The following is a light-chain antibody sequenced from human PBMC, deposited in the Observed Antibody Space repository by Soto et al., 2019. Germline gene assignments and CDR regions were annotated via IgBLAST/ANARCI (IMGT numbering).Light chain of an antibody. CDR3: LQDYSYPYT. J-gene: IGKJ2*01. Sequence: ALQLTQSPSSLPASVGDRVTITCRASQGIRNELGWYQQRRGGAPKILMYSASTLSSGVPSRFSGSGSGKDFTLTIASLQPEDFATYYCLQDYSYPYTFGQGTKLEIK. CDR1: QGIRNE. CDR2: SAS. V-gene: IGKV1-6*01.